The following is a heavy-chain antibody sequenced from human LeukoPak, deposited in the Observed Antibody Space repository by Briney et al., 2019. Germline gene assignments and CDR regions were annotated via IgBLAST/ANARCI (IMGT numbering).Heavy chain of an antibody. Sequence: GGSLRLSCTASGFTFRNYGMNWVRQAPGKGLEWVAGIWYDGSNKDYVDSVKGRFTISRDNSKNTLYLEMNSLTVEDTAVYYCARVRYGELDVWGQGTTVTVSS. CDR1: GFTFRNYG. CDR3: ARVRYGELDV. CDR2: IWYDGSNK. D-gene: IGHD4-17*01. V-gene: IGHV3-33*01. J-gene: IGHJ6*02.